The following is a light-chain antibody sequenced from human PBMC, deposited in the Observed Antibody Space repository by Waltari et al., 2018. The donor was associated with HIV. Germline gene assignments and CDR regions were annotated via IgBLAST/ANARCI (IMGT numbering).Light chain of an antibody. J-gene: IGKJ1*01. Sequence: EIVMTQSPATLSVSPGERVTLSCRASQSVGSNLAWYQQRPGKAPRLLIYGASTRATGIPARFRGSGSGTEFTLTISSLQSEDFAVYYCQQYDIWPPAETFGQGTKVEIK. V-gene: IGKV3-15*01. CDR1: QSVGSN. CDR2: GAS. CDR3: QQYDIWPPAET.